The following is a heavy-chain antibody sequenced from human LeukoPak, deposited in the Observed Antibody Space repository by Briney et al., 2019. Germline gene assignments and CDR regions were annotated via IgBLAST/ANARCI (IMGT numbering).Heavy chain of an antibody. CDR3: ARDWGYSYGHPFDY. Sequence: PGRSLRLSCGASGFTFSSYTMHWVRQAPGKGLEWVTLISYDGSNKYYADSVKGRFTISGDNSKNTLYLQMNSLRAEDTAVYYCARDWGYSYGHPFDYWGQGTLVTVSS. V-gene: IGHV3-30-3*01. CDR2: ISYDGSNK. J-gene: IGHJ4*02. CDR1: GFTFSSYT. D-gene: IGHD5-12*01.